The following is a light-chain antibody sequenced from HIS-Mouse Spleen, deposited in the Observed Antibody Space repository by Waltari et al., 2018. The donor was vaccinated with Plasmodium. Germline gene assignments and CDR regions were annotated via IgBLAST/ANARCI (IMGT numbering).Light chain of an antibody. J-gene: IGLJ2*01. V-gene: IGLV2-23*03. CDR3: CSYAGSSTFVV. CDR1: SSAVGSYNL. CDR2: EGS. Sequence: QSALTQPASVSGSPGQSITISCTGTSSAVGSYNLVSSYQQHPGNAPKLMIYEGSKRPSGVSNRFSGSKSGNTASLTISGLQAEDEADYYCCSYAGSSTFVVFGGGTKLTVL.